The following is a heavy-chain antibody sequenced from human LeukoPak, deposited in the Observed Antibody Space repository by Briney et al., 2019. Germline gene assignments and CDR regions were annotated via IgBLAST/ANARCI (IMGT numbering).Heavy chain of an antibody. CDR3: ARGGEQWLVRAQFDY. CDR1: GFTFSSYS. CDR2: ISSSSYI. D-gene: IGHD6-19*01. J-gene: IGHJ4*02. V-gene: IGHV3-21*04. Sequence: GGSLRLSCAASGFTFSSYSMNWVRQAPGKGLEWVSSISSSSYIFYADSVKGRFTISRDNAKNSLYLQMNSLRAEDTAVYYCARGGEQWLVRAQFDYWGQGTLVTVSS.